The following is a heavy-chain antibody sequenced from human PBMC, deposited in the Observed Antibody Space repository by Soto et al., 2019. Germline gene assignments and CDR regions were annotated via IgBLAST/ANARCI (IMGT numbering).Heavy chain of an antibody. J-gene: IGHJ6*02. CDR1: EFTFNTYW. Sequence: EVQLVESGGGLVQPGGSLRLSCLAPEFTFNTYWMNWVRQALGRGLEWVANIKEDGSEKNYVDPVKGRFTISRDNAKNSLYLQMNSLRGEDTAVYFCARDWGTPGRGSAVGYYYHYGMDVWGQGTTVTVSS. CDR3: ARDWGTPGRGSAVGYYYHYGMDV. CDR2: IKEDGSEK. V-gene: IGHV3-7*05. D-gene: IGHD6-19*01.